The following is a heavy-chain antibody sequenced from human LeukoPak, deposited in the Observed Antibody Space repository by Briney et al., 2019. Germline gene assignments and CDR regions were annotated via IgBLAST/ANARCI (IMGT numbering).Heavy chain of an antibody. CDR2: INPSGSST. CDR3: ARARLLRYYDWLLYHSNWFDP. Sequence: GASVKVSCKASGYAFTRHYMHWVRQAPGQGLEWMGLINPSGSSTIYAQKLQGRVTMTTDTSTSTAYMELRSLRSDGTAVYYCARARLLRYYDWLLYHSNWFDPWGQGTLVTVSS. D-gene: IGHD3-9*01. V-gene: IGHV1-46*01. CDR1: GYAFTRHY. J-gene: IGHJ5*02.